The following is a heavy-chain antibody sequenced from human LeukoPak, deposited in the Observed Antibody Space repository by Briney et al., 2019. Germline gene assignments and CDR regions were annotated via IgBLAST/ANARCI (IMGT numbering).Heavy chain of an antibody. CDR3: ARSGIHYYDSSGYPGDYFDY. CDR1: GGTFSSYA. V-gene: IGHV1-69*13. Sequence: SVKVSCKASGGTFSSYAISWVRQAPGQGLEWMGGIIPIFGTANYAQKFQGRVTITADESTSTAYMELSSLRSEDTAVYYCARSGIHYYDSSGYPGDYFDYWGQGTLVTVSS. D-gene: IGHD3-22*01. J-gene: IGHJ4*02. CDR2: IIPIFGTA.